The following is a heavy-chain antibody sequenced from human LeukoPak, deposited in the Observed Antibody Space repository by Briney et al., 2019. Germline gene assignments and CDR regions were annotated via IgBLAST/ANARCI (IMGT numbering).Heavy chain of an antibody. Sequence: PSETLSLTCTVSGGSISSSSYYWGWIRQPPGKGLEWIGSIYYSGSTYYNPSLKSQVTISVDTSKNQFSLKLSSVTAADTAVYYCARLEDGDYVNYWGQGTLVTVSS. V-gene: IGHV4-39*01. CDR3: ARLEDGDYVNY. CDR2: IYYSGST. J-gene: IGHJ4*02. D-gene: IGHD4-17*01. CDR1: GGSISSSSYY.